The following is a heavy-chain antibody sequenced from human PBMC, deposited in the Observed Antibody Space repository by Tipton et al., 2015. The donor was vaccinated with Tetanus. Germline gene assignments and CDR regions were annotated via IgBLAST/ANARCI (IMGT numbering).Heavy chain of an antibody. CDR3: ARVGNTMIGGQATHFDY. V-gene: IGHV4-31*03. J-gene: IGHJ4*02. CDR1: GDSITSSSYY. D-gene: IGHD3-10*01. Sequence: TLSLTCSVSGDSITSSSYYWGWIRQHPGKGLEWIGYVYYSGSATYNPSLKRRVVISVDTSKDQFSLKMNSVTAADTAVYYCARVGNTMIGGQATHFDYWGPGALVTVSS. CDR2: VYYSGSA.